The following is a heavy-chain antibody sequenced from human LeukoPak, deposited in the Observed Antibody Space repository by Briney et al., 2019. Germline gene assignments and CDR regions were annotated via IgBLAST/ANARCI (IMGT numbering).Heavy chain of an antibody. J-gene: IGHJ5*02. CDR1: GFTFSSYA. V-gene: IGHV3-23*01. D-gene: IGHD2-2*01. CDR2: ISDSGDYT. Sequence: GGSLRLSCAGSGFTFSSYAMSWVRQAPGKGLEWVSAISDSGDYTYYADSVKGRFTISRDNSKNTLYLHVNSLRAEDTAVYYCARADCSGSTCYLRRSWFDPWGQGTLVTVSS. CDR3: ARADCSGSTCYLRRSWFDP.